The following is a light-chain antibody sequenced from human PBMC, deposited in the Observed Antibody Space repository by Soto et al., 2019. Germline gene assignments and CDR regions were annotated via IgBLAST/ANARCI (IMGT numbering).Light chain of an antibody. CDR2: GAS. CDR3: QHFNSWPLL. V-gene: IGKV3-15*01. CDR1: QNVNNR. J-gene: IGKJ1*01. Sequence: EIVMTQSPAMLSVSPGERATLSCRASQNVNNRLAWYQQKAGQPPRLLIYGASTRATGIQARFSGSGSGTEFTLTISSLQSEDFAVYYCQHFNSWPLLFGQGTKVEIK.